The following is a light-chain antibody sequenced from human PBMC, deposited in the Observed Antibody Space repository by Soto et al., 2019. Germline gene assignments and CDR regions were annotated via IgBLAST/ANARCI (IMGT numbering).Light chain of an antibody. CDR3: QQRSDWPLT. V-gene: IGKV3-11*01. CDR2: DAS. Sequence: EIVLTQSPGTLSLSAGERATLSCMASQSVSSSYLAWYQQKPGQAPRLLIYDASNRATGIPARFSGSGSGTDFTLTISSLEPEDFAVYYCQQRSDWPLTFGGGTKVEIK. CDR1: QSVSSSY. J-gene: IGKJ4*01.